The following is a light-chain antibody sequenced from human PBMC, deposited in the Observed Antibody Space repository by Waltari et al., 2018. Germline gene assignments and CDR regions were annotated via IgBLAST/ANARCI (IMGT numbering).Light chain of an antibody. CDR2: SSD. CDR3: AAWDDSLNGHMV. V-gene: IGLV1-44*01. Sequence: QSVVTQPPSVSGTPGQRVTISCSGSYSNIGSNTVNWYQQLPETAPKLLIYSSDRRPSGVPDRFSGSKSGTSASLGISGLQSEDEADYYCAAWDDSLNGHMVFGGGTKVTVL. J-gene: IGLJ2*01. CDR1: YSNIGSNT.